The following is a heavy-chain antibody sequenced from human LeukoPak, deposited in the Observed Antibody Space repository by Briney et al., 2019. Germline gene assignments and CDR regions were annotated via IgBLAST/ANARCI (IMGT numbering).Heavy chain of an antibody. J-gene: IGHJ6*02. CDR1: GFTFSSYA. CDR3: ARESSLRYFDWLSPLDV. V-gene: IGHV3-30-3*01. D-gene: IGHD3-9*01. Sequence: PGRSLRLSCAASGFTFSSYAMHWVRQAPGKGLEWVAVISYDGSNKYYADSVKGRFTISRDNSKNTLYLQMNSLRAEDTAVYYCARESSLRYFDWLSPLDVWGQGTTVTVSS. CDR2: ISYDGSNK.